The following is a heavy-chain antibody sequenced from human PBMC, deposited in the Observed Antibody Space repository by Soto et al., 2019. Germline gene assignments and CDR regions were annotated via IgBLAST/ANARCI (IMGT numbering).Heavy chain of an antibody. CDR3: AEVNGNSFFV. CDR2: IYYSGST. CDR1: GGSISSGGYY. D-gene: IGHD2-8*01. V-gene: IGHV4-31*03. Sequence: PSETLSLTCTVSGGSISSGGYYWSWIRQHPGTGLEWIGYIYYSGSTYYNPPLKSRVTISVDTSKNQFSLKLSSVTAADTAVYYCAEVNGNSFFVWGQGTLVTVSS. J-gene: IGHJ4*02.